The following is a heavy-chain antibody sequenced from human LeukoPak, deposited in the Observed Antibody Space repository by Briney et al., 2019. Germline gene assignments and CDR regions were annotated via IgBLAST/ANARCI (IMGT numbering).Heavy chain of an antibody. CDR1: GGSISSYY. D-gene: IGHD3-22*01. V-gene: IGHV4-59*08. CDR3: ARRGYYDSSGYYAH. CDR2: IYYSGST. Sequence: SETLSRTCTVSGGSISSYYWSWIRQPPGKGLEWIGYIYYSGSTNYNPSLKSRVTISVDTSKNQFSLKLSSVTAADTAVYYCARRGYYDSSGYYAHWGQGTLVTVSS. J-gene: IGHJ4*02.